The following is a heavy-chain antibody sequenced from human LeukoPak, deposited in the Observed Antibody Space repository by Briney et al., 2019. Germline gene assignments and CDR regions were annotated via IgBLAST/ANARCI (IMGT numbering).Heavy chain of an antibody. Sequence: SETLSLTCTVSGGSISPYYWNWIRQPPGKGLEWIGFSHYSESTNYNPSLQSRVTTSVDTSKNQFYLRLSSVTAADTAVYYCAAGGYYGSGAFHIWGLGTMVTVSS. CDR1: GGSISPYY. V-gene: IGHV4-59*01. J-gene: IGHJ3*02. CDR2: SHYSEST. CDR3: AAGGYYGSGAFHI. D-gene: IGHD3-10*01.